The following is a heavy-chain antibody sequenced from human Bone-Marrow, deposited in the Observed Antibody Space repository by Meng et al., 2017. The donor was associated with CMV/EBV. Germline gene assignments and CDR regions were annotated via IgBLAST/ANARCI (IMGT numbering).Heavy chain of an antibody. CDR2: IKQDGSEK. CDR1: GFTFSSYW. Sequence: GGSLRLSCAASGFTFSSYWMSWVRQAPGKGLEWVANIKQDGSEKYYVDSVKGRFTISRDNAKNSLYLQMNSLRAEDTAVYYCARGGAVAGPRGWFDPWGPGNLVNVAS. J-gene: IGHJ5*02. CDR3: ARGGAVAGPRGWFDP. V-gene: IGHV3-7*01. D-gene: IGHD6-19*01.